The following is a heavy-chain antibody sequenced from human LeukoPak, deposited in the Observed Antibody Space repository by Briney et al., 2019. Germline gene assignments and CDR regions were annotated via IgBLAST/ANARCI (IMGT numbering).Heavy chain of an antibody. Sequence: SETLSLTCAVYGGSFSGYYWSWIRQPPGKGLEWIGEINHSGSTNCNPSLKSRVTISVDTSKNQFSLKLSSVTAADTAVYYCARGRGQRHYDFWSGTYYFDYWGQGTLVTVSS. D-gene: IGHD3-3*01. CDR1: GGSFSGYY. J-gene: IGHJ4*02. CDR2: INHSGST. CDR3: ARGRGQRHYDFWSGTYYFDY. V-gene: IGHV4-34*01.